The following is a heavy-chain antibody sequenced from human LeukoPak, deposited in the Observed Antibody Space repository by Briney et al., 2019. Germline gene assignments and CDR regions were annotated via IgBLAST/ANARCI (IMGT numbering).Heavy chain of an antibody. Sequence: GASVKVSCKASGHTFTSYGISWVRQAPGQGLEWMGWISAYNGNTNYAQKLQGRVTMTTDTSTSTAYMELRSLRSDDTAVYYCARDGKARWWDTAFDIWGQGTMVTVSS. D-gene: IGHD2-8*02. V-gene: IGHV1-18*01. CDR3: ARDGKARWWDTAFDI. CDR1: GHTFTSYG. CDR2: ISAYNGNT. J-gene: IGHJ3*02.